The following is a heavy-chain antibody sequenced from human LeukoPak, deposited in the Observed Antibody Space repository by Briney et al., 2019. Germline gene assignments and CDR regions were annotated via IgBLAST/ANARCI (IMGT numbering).Heavy chain of an antibody. CDR1: GFTFDDYG. D-gene: IGHD2-15*01. V-gene: IGHV3-20*04. CDR3: ARKGVAYEYYYYYYMDV. J-gene: IGHJ6*03. CDR2: INWNGGST. Sequence: GGSLRLSCAASGFTFDDYGMSWVRQAPGKGLGWVSGINWNGGSTGYADSVKGRFTISRDNAKNSLYLQMNSLRAEDTAVYYCARKGVAYEYYYYYYMDVWGKGTTVTISS.